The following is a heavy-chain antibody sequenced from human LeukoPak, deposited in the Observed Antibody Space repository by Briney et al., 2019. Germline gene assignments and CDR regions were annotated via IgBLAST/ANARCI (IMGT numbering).Heavy chain of an antibody. V-gene: IGHV4-38-2*02. J-gene: IGHJ6*03. CDR1: GYSISSGYY. D-gene: IGHD5-24*01. CDR2: IYHGGST. CDR3: ARGSARDGYNYPYYYYYYMDV. Sequence: SETLSLTCTVSGYSISSGYYWGWIRQSPGKGLEWIGSIYHGGSTYYNPSLRSRVIVSVDTSKNHFSLKMSSVTAADTAVYYCARGSARDGYNYPYYYYYYMDVWGKGTTVTISS.